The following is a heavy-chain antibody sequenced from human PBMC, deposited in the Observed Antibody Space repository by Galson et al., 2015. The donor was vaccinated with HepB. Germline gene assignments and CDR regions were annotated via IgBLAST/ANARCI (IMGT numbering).Heavy chain of an antibody. CDR1: GGTFSSYA. D-gene: IGHD6-13*01. J-gene: IGHJ4*02. CDR3: ARHIAAAGTFFDY. V-gene: IGHV1-69*01. Sequence: SCAASGGTFSSYAISWVRQAPGQGLEWMGGIIPIFGIANYAQKFQGRVTITADESTSTAYMELSSLRSEDTAVYYCARHIAAAGTFFDYWGQGTLDTVSS. CDR2: IIPIFGIA.